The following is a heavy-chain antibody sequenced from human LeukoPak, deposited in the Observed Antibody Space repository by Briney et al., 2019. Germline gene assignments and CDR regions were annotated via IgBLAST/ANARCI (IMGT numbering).Heavy chain of an antibody. J-gene: IGHJ4*02. CDR3: ARDASGANTGDY. CDR1: GCTFSDYE. Sequence: GGSLRLSCVASGCTFSDYEFNWVRQAPGKGLAWVSYIDIGEEKKLYADSVKGRFTISRDNAKNSLYLQINSLGVEDTGVYYCARDASGANTGDYWGQGTLVTVS. V-gene: IGHV3-48*03. CDR2: IDIGEEK. D-gene: IGHD3-16*01.